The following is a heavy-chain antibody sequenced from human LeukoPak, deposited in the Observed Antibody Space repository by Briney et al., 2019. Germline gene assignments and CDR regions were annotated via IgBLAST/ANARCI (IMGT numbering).Heavy chain of an antibody. D-gene: IGHD6-19*01. J-gene: IGHJ4*02. CDR3: TRGSSGRRDN. V-gene: IGHV1-8*01. CDR2: MNPNSGNT. CDR1: GYTFTSCD. Sequence: ASVKVSCKASGYTFTSCDVNWVRQATGQGLDWMGWMNPNSGNTGYGQIFQGRITITRDISIGTAYMELSNLTSEDTAIYYCTRGSSGRRDNWGQGTLVIV.